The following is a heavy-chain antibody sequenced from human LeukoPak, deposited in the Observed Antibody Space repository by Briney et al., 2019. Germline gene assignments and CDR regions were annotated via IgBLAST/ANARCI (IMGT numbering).Heavy chain of an antibody. J-gene: IGHJ4*02. Sequence: PGGSLRLSCAASGFTFSSYSMNWVRQAPGKGLEWVSSISSSSSYIYYADSVKGRFTISRDNAKNSLYLQMNSLRAEDTAVYYCARDRDSSGWYGDYWGQGTLVTVSS. V-gene: IGHV3-21*01. CDR1: GFTFSSYS. CDR3: ARDRDSSGWYGDY. CDR2: ISSSSSYI. D-gene: IGHD6-19*01.